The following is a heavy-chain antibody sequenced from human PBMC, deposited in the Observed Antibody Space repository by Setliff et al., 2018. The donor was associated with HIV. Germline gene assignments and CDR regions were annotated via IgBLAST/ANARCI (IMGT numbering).Heavy chain of an antibody. CDR2: IHSSGST. V-gene: IGHV4-61*02. CDR1: GGSISSGKYH. D-gene: IGHD2-21*02. Sequence: KPSETLSLTCTVSGGSISSGKYHWSWIRQPAGKGLEWIGRIHSSGSTTYNPSLKSRVTISADTSNNNFSLKLKSVTAADTAVYYCARDHEDEVVTGTSGAFDIWGQGTMVTVSS. J-gene: IGHJ3*02. CDR3: ARDHEDEVVTGTSGAFDI.